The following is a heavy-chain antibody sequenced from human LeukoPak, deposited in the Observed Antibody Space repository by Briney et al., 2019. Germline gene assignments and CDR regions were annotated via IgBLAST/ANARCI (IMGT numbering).Heavy chain of an antibody. Sequence: ASVKVSCKASGGTFSSYAISWVRQALGQGLEWMGGIIPIFGTANYAQKFQGRVTITADESTSTAYMELSSLRSEDTAVYYCARGVVVPAAMVGAGFFDYWGQGTLVTVSS. CDR1: GGTFSSYA. V-gene: IGHV1-69*13. CDR2: IIPIFGTA. J-gene: IGHJ4*02. D-gene: IGHD2-2*01. CDR3: ARGVVVPAAMVGAGFFDY.